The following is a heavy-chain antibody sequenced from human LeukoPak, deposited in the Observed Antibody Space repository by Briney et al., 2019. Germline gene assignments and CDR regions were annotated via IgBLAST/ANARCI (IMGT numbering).Heavy chain of an antibody. CDR1: GGSFSGYY. V-gene: IGHV4-34*01. CDR2: INHSGST. CDR3: ARGNAPLHYDYVWGSYRHRYFQH. J-gene: IGHJ1*01. Sequence: SETLPLTCAVYGGSFSGYYWSWIRQPPGKGLEWIGEINHSGSTNYNPSLKSRVTISVDMSKNQFSLKLSSVTAADTAVYYCARGNAPLHYDYVWGSYRHRYFQHWGQGTLVTASS. D-gene: IGHD3-16*02.